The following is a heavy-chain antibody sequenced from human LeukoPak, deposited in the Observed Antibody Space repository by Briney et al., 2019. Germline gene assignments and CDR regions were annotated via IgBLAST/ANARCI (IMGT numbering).Heavy chain of an antibody. CDR1: GYTLTELS. Sequence: ASVKVSCKVSGYTLTELSMHWVRQAPGKGLEWMGGFDPEDGETIYAQKFQGRVTMTEDTSTDTAYMELSSLRSEDTAVYYCATEASSSGWYGLFDYWGQGTLVTVYS. J-gene: IGHJ4*02. V-gene: IGHV1-24*01. CDR3: ATEASSSGWYGLFDY. CDR2: FDPEDGET. D-gene: IGHD6-19*01.